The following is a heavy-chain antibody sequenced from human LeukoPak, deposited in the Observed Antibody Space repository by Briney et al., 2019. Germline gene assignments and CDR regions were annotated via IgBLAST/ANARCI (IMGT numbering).Heavy chain of an antibody. CDR2: IYYTGST. CDR1: GSSISSYY. Sequence: SETLSLTCTISGSSISSYYWSWIRQPPGKGLEWIGYIYYTGSTNYNPSLKSRVTISLDTSKNQFFLKLSSVTAADTAVYYCAKGLQRVVAATAFWFDPWGQGTLVTVST. J-gene: IGHJ5*02. D-gene: IGHD2-15*01. V-gene: IGHV4-59*01. CDR3: AKGLQRVVAATAFWFDP.